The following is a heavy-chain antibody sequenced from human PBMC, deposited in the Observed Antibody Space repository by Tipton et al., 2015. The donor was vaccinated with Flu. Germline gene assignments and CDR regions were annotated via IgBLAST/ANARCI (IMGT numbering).Heavy chain of an antibody. J-gene: IGHJ6*02. CDR1: GYSFTSYW. CDR2: IYPGDSDT. Sequence: VQLVQSGAEVKKPGESLKISCKGSGYSFTSYWIGWVRQMPGKGLEWMGIIYPGDSDTRYSPSFQGQVTISADKSISTAYLQWSSLKASDTAMYYCARHNGDIEITGDYFYYSGVDVWGQGTTVSVSS. D-gene: IGHD5-12*01. CDR3: ARHNGDIEITGDYFYYSGVDV. V-gene: IGHV5-51*01.